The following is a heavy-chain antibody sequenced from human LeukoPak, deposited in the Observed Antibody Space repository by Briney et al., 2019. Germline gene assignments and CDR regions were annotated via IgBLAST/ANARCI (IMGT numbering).Heavy chain of an antibody. CDR2: INPNSGGT. CDR3: ARSDCSSTSCYDSDWFDP. CDR1: GYTFTGYY. D-gene: IGHD2-2*01. J-gene: IGHJ5*02. Sequence: GASVKVSCKASGYTFTGYYMHWVRQAPGQGLEGMEWINPNSGGTNYAQKFQGRVTMTRDTSISTAYMELSRLRSDDTAVYYCARSDCSSTSCYDSDWFDPWGQGTLVTVSS. V-gene: IGHV1-2*02.